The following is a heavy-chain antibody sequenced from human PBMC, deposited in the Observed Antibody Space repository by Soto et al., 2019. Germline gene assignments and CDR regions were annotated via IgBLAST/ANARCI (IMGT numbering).Heavy chain of an antibody. CDR1: GFTVSSNY. CDR3: ARGGGGGLFEH. CDR2: ISPKSTYR. J-gene: IGHJ4*02. D-gene: IGHD2-21*01. Sequence: GGSLRLSCAASGFTVSSNYMNWVRQAPGKGLEWLSHISPKSTYRNYADSVKGRFTISRDNTKSSLFLQMNSLGVEDTAVYYCARGGGGGLFEHWGQGVLVTVSS. V-gene: IGHV3-21*05.